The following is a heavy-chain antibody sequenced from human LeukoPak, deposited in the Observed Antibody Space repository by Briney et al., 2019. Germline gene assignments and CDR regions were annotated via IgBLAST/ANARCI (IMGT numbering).Heavy chain of an antibody. CDR2: ISSSSTYI. V-gene: IGHV3-21*01. D-gene: IGHD2/OR15-2a*01. J-gene: IGHJ5*02. CDR1: GFTFSSYT. Sequence: GGSLRLSCAASGFTFSSYTMNRVRQAPGKGLEWVSSISSSSTYIYYADSVKGRFTISRDNAKNSLYLQMNSLRAEDTAVYYCVRIPNSANFPNWFDPWGQGTLVTVSS. CDR3: VRIPNSANFPNWFDP.